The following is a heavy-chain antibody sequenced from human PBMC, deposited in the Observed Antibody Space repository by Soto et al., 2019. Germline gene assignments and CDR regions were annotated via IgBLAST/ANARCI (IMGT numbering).Heavy chain of an antibody. CDR2: INPAGGST. CDR3: ARDQHGHFDFDF. J-gene: IGHJ4*02. D-gene: IGHD2-8*01. CDR1: GYSFTDHY. V-gene: IGHV1-46*01. Sequence: QVQLVQSGPELKRPGASVKLSCKASGYSFTDHYIHWVRQAPGQGLEWMGIINPAGGSTNYARKFQDRLTITRDSSTTTVYMELSSLRSGDTAVIYCARDQHGHFDFDFWGQGTLVTVSS.